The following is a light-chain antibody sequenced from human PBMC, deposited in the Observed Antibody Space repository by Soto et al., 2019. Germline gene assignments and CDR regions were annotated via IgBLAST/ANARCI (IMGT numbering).Light chain of an antibody. CDR3: QQYNDWPPNT. J-gene: IGKJ2*01. CDR1: QTIGRN. Sequence: IVMTQSPATLSLSPGEGATLSCRASQTIGRNLAWYQQKPGQAPRLLIYDASTRATGIPARFSGSGSGTEFTLTISTLQSEDFAVYYCQQYNDWPPNTFGQGTKLEI. V-gene: IGKV3-15*01. CDR2: DAS.